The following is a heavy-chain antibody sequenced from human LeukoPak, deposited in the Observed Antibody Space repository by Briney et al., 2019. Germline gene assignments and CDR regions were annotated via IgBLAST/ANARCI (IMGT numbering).Heavy chain of an antibody. CDR2: ISGDESAT. D-gene: IGHD3-10*02. Sequence: PGGPLRLSCAASGFTFRDFSMHWVRQAPGKGLEWVSLISGDESATHYADSVKGRFTISRDNAKNSLYLQMNSLRAEDTAVYYCATTEPLRWGIDPWGQGTLVTVSS. V-gene: IGHV3-69-1*01. J-gene: IGHJ5*02. CDR3: ATTEPLRWGIDP. CDR1: GFTFRDFS.